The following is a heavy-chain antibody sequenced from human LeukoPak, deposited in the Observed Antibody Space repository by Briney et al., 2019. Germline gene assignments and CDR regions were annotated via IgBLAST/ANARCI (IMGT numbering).Heavy chain of an antibody. CDR3: ARVFRRDGYFDY. J-gene: IGHJ4*02. D-gene: IGHD5-24*01. CDR2: IFYTGNT. Sequence: SETLSLTCTVSGGSIAEYYWSWIRQPPGKGLEWIGYIFYTGNTNYNPSLKSRVTISVDASKNQFSLQLSSVTAADTAVYYCARVFRRDGYFDYWGQGTLVTVSS. CDR1: GGSIAEYY. V-gene: IGHV4-59*01.